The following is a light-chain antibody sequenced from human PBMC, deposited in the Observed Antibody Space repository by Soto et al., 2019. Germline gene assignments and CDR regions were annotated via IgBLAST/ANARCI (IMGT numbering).Light chain of an antibody. J-gene: IGLJ1*01. CDR2: DVS. CDR1: SSDVGGYNY. CDR3: SSYTSSIFYV. Sequence: QCVLTQPASVSGSPGQSITISCTGTSSDVGGYNYVSWYQQHPGKAPKLMIYDVSNRPSGVSNRFSGSKSGNTASLTISGLQAEDEADYYCSSYTSSIFYVLGTGTKVTVL. V-gene: IGLV2-14*01.